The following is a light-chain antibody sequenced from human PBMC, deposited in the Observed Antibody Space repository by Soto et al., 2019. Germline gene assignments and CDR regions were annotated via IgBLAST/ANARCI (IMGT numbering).Light chain of an antibody. CDR1: QSVSSY. V-gene: IGKV3-11*01. J-gene: IGKJ5*01. CDR3: QQRSNWKIT. CDR2: DAS. Sequence: EIVLTQSPATLSLSPGERATLSCRASQSVSSYLAWYRHKPGQAPRLLIYDASNRATGIPARFSGSGSGTDFTLTISSLEPEDFAVYYCQQRSNWKITFGQGTRLEIK.